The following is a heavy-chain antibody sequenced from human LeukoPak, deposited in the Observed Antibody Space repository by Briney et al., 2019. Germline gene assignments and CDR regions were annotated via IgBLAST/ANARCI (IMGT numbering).Heavy chain of an antibody. CDR1: GGSLSSGTYY. V-gene: IGHV4-61*02. CDR2: VYTSGST. D-gene: IGHD7-27*01. Sequence: SETLSLTCTVSGGSLSSGTYYWNWIRQPAGKGLEWIGRVYTSGSTDYNPSLKSRVTMSVDTSKNQVSLKLSSVTAADTAFYYCAGAPWGPYDFWGQGTLVTVSS. J-gene: IGHJ4*02. CDR3: AGAPWGPYDF.